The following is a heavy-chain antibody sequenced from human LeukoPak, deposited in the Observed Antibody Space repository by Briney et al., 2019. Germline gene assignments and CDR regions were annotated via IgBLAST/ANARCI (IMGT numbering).Heavy chain of an antibody. Sequence: GASVKVSCKASGYTYTSYAMHWVRQAPGQRLERMGWINAGNGNTKYSQKFQGRVTITRDTSASTAYMELSSLRSEDTAVYYCARVGYSSGWPYNWFDPWGQGTLVTVSS. CDR1: GYTYTSYA. D-gene: IGHD6-19*01. CDR2: INAGNGNT. J-gene: IGHJ5*02. V-gene: IGHV1-3*01. CDR3: ARVGYSSGWPYNWFDP.